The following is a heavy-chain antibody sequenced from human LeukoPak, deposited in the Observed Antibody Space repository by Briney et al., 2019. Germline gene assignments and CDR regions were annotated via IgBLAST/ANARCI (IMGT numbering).Heavy chain of an antibody. D-gene: IGHD6-19*01. Sequence: GGSLRLSCAASGFTFNRNAISWVRQAPGKGLEWVSTIGGSGDKTFYADSVKGRFTISRGNSKNMVHLQMNSLTGEDTALYYCVRRGDASSGWGDHDFWGRGALVTVSS. CDR3: VRRGDASSGWGDHDF. CDR1: GFTFNRNA. CDR2: IGGSGDKT. J-gene: IGHJ4*02. V-gene: IGHV3-23*01.